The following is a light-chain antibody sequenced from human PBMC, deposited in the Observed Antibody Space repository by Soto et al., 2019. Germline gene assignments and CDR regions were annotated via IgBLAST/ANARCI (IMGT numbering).Light chain of an antibody. Sequence: DVVMTQSPLSLPVTLGQPASISCRSSQSLIHSDGSTYLSWFQQRPGRSPRRLIYEVSDRDSGVPARFGGSGSGTDFTLKIRRVRAEYVGVYYCMQGTYWTWTLGQGTEVEIK. V-gene: IGKV2-30*02. J-gene: IGKJ1*01. CDR3: MQGTYWTWT. CDR2: EVS. CDR1: QSLIHSDGSTY.